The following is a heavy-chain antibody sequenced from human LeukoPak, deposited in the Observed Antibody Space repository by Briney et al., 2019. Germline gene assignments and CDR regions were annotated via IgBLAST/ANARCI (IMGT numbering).Heavy chain of an antibody. Sequence: GESLKISWRAAGYSITSYCIGWGRQMPEKRLEWMGIIYTGDSDTRSSPSFKGQVTISADKSISTAYLQWSSLKASDTAMYYCARQEDILTGFYYFDYWGQGTLVTVSS. CDR1: GYSITSYC. CDR3: ARQEDILTGFYYFDY. V-gene: IGHV5-51*01. CDR2: IYTGDSDT. D-gene: IGHD3-9*01. J-gene: IGHJ4*02.